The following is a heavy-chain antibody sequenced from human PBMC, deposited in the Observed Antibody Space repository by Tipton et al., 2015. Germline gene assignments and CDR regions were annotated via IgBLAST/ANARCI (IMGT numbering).Heavy chain of an antibody. CDR3: ARGSYFDK. CDR2: MNAHMTNA. J-gene: IGHJ4*02. V-gene: IGHV1-8*01. CDR1: GYTFTSHD. Sequence: QVQLVQSGAEVKKPGASVKVSCKASGYTFTSHDINWVRQARGQGLEWMGWMNAHMTNAGYAQKFQGRITMTKNTSINTAYMELSSLRSDDTAVYYCARGSYFDKWGQGTLVTVSS.